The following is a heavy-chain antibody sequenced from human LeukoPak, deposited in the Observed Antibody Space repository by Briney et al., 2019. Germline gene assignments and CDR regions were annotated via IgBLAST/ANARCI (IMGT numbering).Heavy chain of an antibody. D-gene: IGHD3-10*01. V-gene: IGHV3-11*01. J-gene: IGHJ4*02. Sequence: GGSLRLSCAASGFTFSDYYMSWIRQAPGKGLEWVSYISSSGSTIYYADSVKGRFTISRDNAKNSLYLQMNSLRAEDTAVYYCARDLREYYGSGSYFRPSTSPPGFDYWGQGTLVTVS. CDR2: ISSSGSTI. CDR1: GFTFSDYY. CDR3: ARDLREYYGSGSYFRPSTSPPGFDY.